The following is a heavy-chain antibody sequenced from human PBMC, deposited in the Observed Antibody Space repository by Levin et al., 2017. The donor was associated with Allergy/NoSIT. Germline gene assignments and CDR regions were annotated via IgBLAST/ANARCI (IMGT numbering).Heavy chain of an antibody. CDR3: ARGGGSGSSSFSDYHFYYLDV. CDR1: GGIFDTFA. J-gene: IGHJ6*03. Sequence: SVKVSCKASGGIFDTFAINWVRQVPGQGLDWIGGIIPVYGRANYAQTFQGRVTTTADESTTTVYMEVTNLRSEDTAVYFCARGGGSGSSSFSDYHFYYLDVWGKGTPVTVSS. V-gene: IGHV1-69*13. CDR2: IIPVYGRA. D-gene: IGHD6-6*01.